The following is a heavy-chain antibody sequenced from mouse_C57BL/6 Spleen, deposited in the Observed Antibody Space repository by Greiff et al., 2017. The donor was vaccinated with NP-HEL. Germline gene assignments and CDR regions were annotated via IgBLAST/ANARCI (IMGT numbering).Heavy chain of an antibody. CDR3: TRAEFITTVVANYYAMDY. CDR2: ISSGGDYI. D-gene: IGHD1-1*01. J-gene: IGHJ4*01. Sequence: EVKVEESGEGLVKPGGSLKLSCAASGFTFSSYAMSWVRQTPEKRLEWVAYISSGGDYIYYADTVKGRFTISRDNARNTLYLQMSSLKSEDTAMYYCTRAEFITTVVANYYAMDYWGQGTSVTVSS. CDR1: GFTFSSYA. V-gene: IGHV5-9-1*02.